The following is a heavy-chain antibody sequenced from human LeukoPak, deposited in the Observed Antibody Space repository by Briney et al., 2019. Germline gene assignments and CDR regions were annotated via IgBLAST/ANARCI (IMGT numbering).Heavy chain of an antibody. D-gene: IGHD3-3*01. V-gene: IGHV1-46*01. CDR1: GYTFTSYY. CDR2: INPSGGST. J-gene: IGHJ6*02. Sequence: ASVKVSCKASGYTFTSYYMHWVRQAPGQGLEWMGIINPSGGSTSYAQKFQGRVTMTRDTSTSTVYMELSSLRSEDTAVYYCARAAGRQSTIFGVVIGGYSYGMDVWGQGTTVTVSS. CDR3: ARAAGRQSTIFGVVIGGYSYGMDV.